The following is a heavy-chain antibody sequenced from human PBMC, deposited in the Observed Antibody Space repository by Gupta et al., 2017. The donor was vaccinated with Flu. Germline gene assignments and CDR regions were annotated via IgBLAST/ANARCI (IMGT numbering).Heavy chain of an antibody. CDR2: ISHDGSNK. Sequence: QVQLVESGGGVVQPGRSLRLSCAASGFIFSDYGMHWVRQAPGKGLEWVALISHDGSNKYYADSVKGRFTMSRDNSKKTFQLHMNSLRPEDTAIYYCAKKASRAGPLHWFDPWGQGTLVIVSS. CDR3: AKKASRAGPLHWFDP. J-gene: IGHJ5*02. V-gene: IGHV3-30*18. CDR1: GFIFSDYG. D-gene: IGHD5/OR15-5a*01.